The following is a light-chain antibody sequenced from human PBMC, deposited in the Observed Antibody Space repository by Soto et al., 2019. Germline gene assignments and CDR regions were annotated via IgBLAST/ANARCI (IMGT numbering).Light chain of an antibody. CDR3: QQVNVYPST. CDR2: AAS. Sequence: DIQMTQSPSPLSASVGDSDPITCRPSQSITYLDWYQQKPGKAPKLLIYAASSWQSGVPSRFSGGGSGTDFTLTISSLQPEDFATYYCQQVNVYPSTFGGGTKVDIK. CDR1: QSITY. J-gene: IGKJ4*01. V-gene: IGKV1-39*01.